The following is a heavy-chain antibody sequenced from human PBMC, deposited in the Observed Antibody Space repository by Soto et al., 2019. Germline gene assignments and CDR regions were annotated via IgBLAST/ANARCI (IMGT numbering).Heavy chain of an antibody. J-gene: IGHJ4*02. D-gene: IGHD7-27*01. CDR2: IYDSGRT. CDR1: GASIGSGSYY. Sequence: SETLSLTCTVSGASIGSGSYYWSWIRQYPGEGLVWIGHIYDSGRTYYNPSLESRVSISIDTSKNEFSLTLTSVTAADTAVYYCARLTTIITGAFDDWGLGTVVTVSS. V-gene: IGHV4-31*03. CDR3: ARLTTIITGAFDD.